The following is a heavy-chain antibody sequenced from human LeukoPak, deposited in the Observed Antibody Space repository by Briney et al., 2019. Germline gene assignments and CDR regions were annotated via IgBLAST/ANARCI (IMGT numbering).Heavy chain of an antibody. Sequence: GGSLRLSCAASGFTFDDYTMHWVRQAPGKGLEWVSGISWNSGSIGYADSVKGRFTISRDNAKNSLYLQMNSLRAEDTALYYCAKDMTVAGTGLDYWGQGTLVTVSS. V-gene: IGHV3-9*01. D-gene: IGHD6-19*01. CDR3: AKDMTVAGTGLDY. J-gene: IGHJ4*02. CDR1: GFTFDDYT. CDR2: ISWNSGSI.